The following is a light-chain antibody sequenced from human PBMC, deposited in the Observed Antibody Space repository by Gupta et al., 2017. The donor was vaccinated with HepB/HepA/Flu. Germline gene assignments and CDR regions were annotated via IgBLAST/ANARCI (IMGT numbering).Light chain of an antibody. V-gene: IGLV2-14*01. Sequence: SLLHQPAFVSGSPEPSIIISCTGTSSDVGDYNFVSCYHQHPGKAPKLMIYDVTNRPSGVSNRFSGSKSGNTASLTISGLQAEDEADYYCCAYASIISNWVFGGGTKLTVL. CDR1: SSDVGDYNF. CDR3: CAYASIISNWV. CDR2: DVT. J-gene: IGLJ3*02.